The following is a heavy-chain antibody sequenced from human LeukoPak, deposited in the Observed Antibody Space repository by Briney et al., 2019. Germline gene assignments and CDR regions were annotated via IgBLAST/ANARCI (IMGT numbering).Heavy chain of an antibody. Sequence: GGSLRLSCAVSGFSFSSSWFHWVRQAPGKGLVWVSRINSDGSSTIYADSVKGRFSISRDNAKKTVYLQMNSLRAEDSAVYYCVRDWDYAPDYWGQGTLASVSS. D-gene: IGHD2-2*01. J-gene: IGHJ4*02. V-gene: IGHV3-74*01. CDR3: VRDWDYAPDY. CDR2: INSDGSST. CDR1: GFSFSSSW.